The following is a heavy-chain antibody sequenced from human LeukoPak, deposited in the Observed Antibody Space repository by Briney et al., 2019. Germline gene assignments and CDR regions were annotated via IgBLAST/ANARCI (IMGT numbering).Heavy chain of an antibody. V-gene: IGHV3-30*18. CDR1: GFTFSSYG. Sequence: PGGSLRLSCAASGFTFSSYGMHWVRQAPGKGLEWVAVISYDGSNKYYADSVKGRFTISRDNSKNTLYLQMNSLRAEDTAVYYCAKTGRGDIVVVPAERFFYYGMDVWGQGTTVTVSS. CDR3: AKTGRGDIVVVPAERFFYYGMDV. J-gene: IGHJ6*02. CDR2: ISYDGSNK. D-gene: IGHD2-2*01.